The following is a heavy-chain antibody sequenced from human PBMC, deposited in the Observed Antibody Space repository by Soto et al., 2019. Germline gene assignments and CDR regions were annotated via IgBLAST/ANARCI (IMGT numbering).Heavy chain of an antibody. CDR1: GYTLTELS. Sequence: ASVKVSCKVSGYTLTELSMHWVRQAPGKGLEWMGGSDPEDGETIYAQKFQGRVTMTEDTSTDTAYMELSSLRSEDTAVYYCIPYCSSTSCYMGDYGMDVWGQGTTVTVSS. CDR2: SDPEDGET. V-gene: IGHV1-24*01. J-gene: IGHJ6*02. CDR3: IPYCSSTSCYMGDYGMDV. D-gene: IGHD2-2*02.